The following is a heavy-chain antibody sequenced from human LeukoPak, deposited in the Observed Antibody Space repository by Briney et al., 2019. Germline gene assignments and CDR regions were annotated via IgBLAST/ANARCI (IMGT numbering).Heavy chain of an antibody. D-gene: IGHD5-18*01. CDR2: ISAYNGNT. J-gene: IGHJ4*02. CDR3: ARVVDTAMIFDY. V-gene: IGHV1-18*01. CDR1: GYTFTSYG. Sequence: ASVKVSCKASGYTFTSYGISWVRQAPGQGLEWMGWISAYNGNTNYAQKLQGRVTMTTDTSTSTAYMELRSLRSDDRAVYYCARVVDTAMIFDYWGQGTLVTVSS.